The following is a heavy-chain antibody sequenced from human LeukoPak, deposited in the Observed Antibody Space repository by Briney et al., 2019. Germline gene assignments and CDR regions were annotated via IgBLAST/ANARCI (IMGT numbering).Heavy chain of an antibody. CDR2: ISAYNGNT. J-gene: IGHJ4*02. V-gene: IGHV1-18*04. CDR3: ARDSPPYYYDPTRFDY. D-gene: IGHD3-22*01. Sequence: ASVKVSCKASGYTFTGYYMHWVRQAPGQGLEWMGWISAYNGNTNYAQKLQGRVTMTTDTSTSTAYMELRSLRSDDTAVYYCARDSPPYYYDPTRFDYWGQGTLVTVSS. CDR1: GYTFTGYY.